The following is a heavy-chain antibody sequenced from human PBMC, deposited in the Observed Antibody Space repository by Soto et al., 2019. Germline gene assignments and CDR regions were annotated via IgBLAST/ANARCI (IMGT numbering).Heavy chain of an antibody. D-gene: IGHD5-12*01. V-gene: IGHV4-4*02. CDR3: ARGWAYSGYDTNYYFDY. CDR2: IYHSGST. CDR1: GGSISSSNW. Sequence: TLSLTCAVSGGSISSSNWWSWVRQPPGKGLEWIGEIYHSGSTNYNPSLKSRVTISVDKSKNQFSLKLSSVTAADTAVYYCARGWAYSGYDTNYYFDYWGQGTLVTLSS. J-gene: IGHJ4*02.